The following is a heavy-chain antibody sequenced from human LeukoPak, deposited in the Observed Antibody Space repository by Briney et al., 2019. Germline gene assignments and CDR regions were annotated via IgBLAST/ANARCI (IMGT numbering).Heavy chain of an antibody. D-gene: IGHD6-19*01. CDR2: IDWDDDK. CDR1: GFSLTTSGMC. V-gene: IGHV2-70*11. CDR3: ARSQYSSGWSDY. J-gene: IGHJ4*02. Sequence: SGPTLVNPTQTLTLTCTFSGFSLTTSGMCVSWIRQPPGKALEWLARIDWDDDKYYSTSLKTRLTISKDTSKNHVVLTMTNMDPVDTATYYCARSQYSSGWSDYWGQGILVTVSS.